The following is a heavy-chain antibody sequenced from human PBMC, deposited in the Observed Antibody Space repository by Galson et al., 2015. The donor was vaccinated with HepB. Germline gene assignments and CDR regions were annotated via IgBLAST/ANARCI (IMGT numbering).Heavy chain of an antibody. D-gene: IGHD3-22*01. V-gene: IGHV1-69*13. CDR3: ARACRNYYDSSGYCDY. CDR1: GGTFSSYA. Sequence: SVKVSCKASGGTFSSYAISWVRQAPGQGLEWMGGIIPIFGTANYAQKFQGRVTITADESTSTAYMELSSLRSEDTAVYYCARACRNYYDSSGYCDYWGQGTLVTVSS. CDR2: IIPIFGTA. J-gene: IGHJ4*02.